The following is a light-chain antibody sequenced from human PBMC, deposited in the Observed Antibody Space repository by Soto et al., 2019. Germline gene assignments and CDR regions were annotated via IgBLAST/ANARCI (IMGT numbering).Light chain of an antibody. V-gene: IGKV3-20*01. CDR2: VAL. CDR3: QQYGSSPQT. Sequence: EIWLTQSPGTLSLSPGERATLSCRASQSVSGSYLGWFQHKPGQAPRLLIYVALIRATGIPDRFSGSGSGSDFTLSISRLEPEDFAVYCYQQYGSSPQTFGHGTKVYIK. CDR1: QSVSGSY. J-gene: IGKJ1*01.